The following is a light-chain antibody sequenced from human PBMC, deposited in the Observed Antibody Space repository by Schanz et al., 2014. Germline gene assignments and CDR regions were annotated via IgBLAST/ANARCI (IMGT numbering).Light chain of an antibody. CDR3: QQYTRWPVT. J-gene: IGKJ4*01. CDR2: GAS. Sequence: VMTQSPATLSVSPGESATLSCRASQSVSSNLAWFQQKPGQAPRLLIYGASTRAIGIPARFSGSGSGTEFTLTISSLQSEDFVVYYCQQYTRWPVTFGGGTKVEIK. CDR1: QSVSSN. V-gene: IGKV3-15*01.